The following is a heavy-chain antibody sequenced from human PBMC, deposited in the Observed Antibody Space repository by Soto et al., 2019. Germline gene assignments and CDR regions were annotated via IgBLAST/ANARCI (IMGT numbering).Heavy chain of an antibody. V-gene: IGHV1-69*01. D-gene: IGHD4-17*01. CDR1: GVTVNRFA. J-gene: IGHJ4*02. CDR3: ARGYGGDFDD. CDR2: ITPLFETT. Sequence: QMQLVQSGPEVKKTRTSVKVSCKASGVTVNRFAFTWVRQAPGQGFQWLGGITPLFETTNHAQNFQGRATITADESTTTSYLELRGLASEDTAVCYGARGYGGDFDDWGQGTLVIVSS.